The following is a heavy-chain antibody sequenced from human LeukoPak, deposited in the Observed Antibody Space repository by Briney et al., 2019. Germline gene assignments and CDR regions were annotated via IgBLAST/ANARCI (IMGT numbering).Heavy chain of an antibody. CDR2: IYYSGST. CDR1: GGSTSSYY. V-gene: IGHV4-59*08. CDR3: ARLDYSNYGPNWFDP. Sequence: SETLSLTCTVSGGSTSSYYWSWIRQPPGKGLEWIGYIYYSGSTNYNPSLKSRVTISVDTSKNQFSLKLSSVTAADTAVYYCARLDYSNYGPNWFDPWGQGTLVTVSS. D-gene: IGHD4-11*01. J-gene: IGHJ5*02.